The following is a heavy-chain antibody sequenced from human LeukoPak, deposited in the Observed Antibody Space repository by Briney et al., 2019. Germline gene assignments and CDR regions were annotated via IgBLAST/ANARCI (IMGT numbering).Heavy chain of an antibody. D-gene: IGHD2-8*01. CDR2: INHSGST. CDR1: GGSFSGYY. CDR3: ARGISCTNGVCHDY. V-gene: IGHV4-34*01. J-gene: IGHJ4*02. Sequence: SETLSLTCAVYGGSFSGYYWSWIRQPPGKGLEWIGEINHSGSTNYSPSLKSRVTISVDTSKNQFSLKLSSVTAADTAVYYCARGISCTNGVCHDYWGQGTLVTVSS.